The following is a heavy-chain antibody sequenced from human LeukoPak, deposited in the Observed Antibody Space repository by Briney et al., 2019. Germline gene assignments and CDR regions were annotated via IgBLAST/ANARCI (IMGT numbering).Heavy chain of an antibody. CDR3: ARHGPNDYSNYLMVGRPKYYYYMDV. V-gene: IGHV4-38-2*01. D-gene: IGHD4-11*01. Sequence: PSETLSLTCAVSGYSISSGYYWGWIRQPPGKGLEWIGSIYHSGSTYYNPSLKSRVTISVDTSKNQFSLKLSSVTAADTAVYYCARHGPNDYSNYLMVGRPKYYYYMDVWGKGTTVTVSS. CDR2: IYHSGST. CDR1: GYSISSGYY. J-gene: IGHJ6*03.